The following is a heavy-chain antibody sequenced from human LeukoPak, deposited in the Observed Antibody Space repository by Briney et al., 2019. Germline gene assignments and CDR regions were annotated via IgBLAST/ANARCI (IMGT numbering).Heavy chain of an antibody. Sequence: GSSVKVSCKASGGTFSSYAISWVRQAPGQGLEWMGRIIPILGIANYAQKFQGRVTITADKSTSTAYMELSSLRSEDTAVYYCARGNRSYRPFDYWGQGTLVTVSS. CDR3: ARGNRSYRPFDY. D-gene: IGHD3-16*02. CDR2: IIPILGIA. J-gene: IGHJ4*02. CDR1: GGTFSSYA. V-gene: IGHV1-69*04.